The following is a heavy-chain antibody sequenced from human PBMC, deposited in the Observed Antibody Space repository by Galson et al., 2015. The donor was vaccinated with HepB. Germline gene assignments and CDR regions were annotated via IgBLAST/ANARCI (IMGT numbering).Heavy chain of an antibody. J-gene: IGHJ3*02. CDR2: ISAYNGNT. D-gene: IGHD3-16*02. CDR3: ARVDGDYVWGSYRYSRMQAFDI. V-gene: IGHV1-18*04. CDR1: GYTFTSYG. Sequence: SVKVSCKASGYTFTSYGISWVRQAPGQGLEWMGWISAYNGNTNYAQKLQGRVTMTTDTSTSTAYMGLRSLRSDDTAVYYCARVDGDYVWGSYRYSRMQAFDIWGQGTMVTVSS.